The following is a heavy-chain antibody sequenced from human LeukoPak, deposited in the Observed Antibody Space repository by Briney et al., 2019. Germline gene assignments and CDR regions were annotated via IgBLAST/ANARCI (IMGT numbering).Heavy chain of an antibody. J-gene: IGHJ4*02. Sequence: GGPLRLSCAASGFTFSSYGMHWVRQAPGKGLEWVAVISYDGSNKYYADSVKGRFTISRDNSKNTLYLQMNSLRAEDTAVYYCAKDRYSGSYYGYFDYWGQGTLVTVSS. CDR2: ISYDGSNK. D-gene: IGHD1-26*01. CDR1: GFTFSSYG. CDR3: AKDRYSGSYYGYFDY. V-gene: IGHV3-30*18.